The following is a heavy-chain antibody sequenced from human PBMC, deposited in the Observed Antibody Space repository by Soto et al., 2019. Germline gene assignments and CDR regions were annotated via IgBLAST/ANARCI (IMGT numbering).Heavy chain of an antibody. Sequence: QVQLAQSANEVKKPGASVRVSCKAAGYTFIRYGIAWVRQAPGQGLVWMGWTSPYNDYTVYAQKFQARVSMTADTSTRTVYMNLRGMKSDDTAVYYCARGGYYDNSWGKLSHYGLDVWGQGTSVSVSS. CDR1: GYTFIRYG. D-gene: IGHD3-16*01. V-gene: IGHV1-18*01. CDR2: TSPYNDYT. CDR3: ARGGYYDNSWGKLSHYGLDV. J-gene: IGHJ6*02.